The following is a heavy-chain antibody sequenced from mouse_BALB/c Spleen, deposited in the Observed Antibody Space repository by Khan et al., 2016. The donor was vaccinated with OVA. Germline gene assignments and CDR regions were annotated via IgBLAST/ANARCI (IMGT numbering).Heavy chain of an antibody. D-gene: IGHD1-3*01. CDR1: GYTFTDFG. CDR3: ARGSGHCLFAY. V-gene: IGHV1S137*01. J-gene: IGHJ3*01. CDR2: ISTCYGDT. Sequence: QVQLKESGAELVRPGVSVKISCTGSGYTFTDFGMHWVKQSPAKGLEWIGVISTCYGDTKYNKNFKDKATMTVDKSSSTAYMELDRLTSEDSAIYYCARGSGHCLFAYWGQGTLVTVSA.